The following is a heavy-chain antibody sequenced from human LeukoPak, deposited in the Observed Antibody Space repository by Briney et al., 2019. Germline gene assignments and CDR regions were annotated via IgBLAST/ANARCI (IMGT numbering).Heavy chain of an antibody. CDR3: ARGRLVVVAPHYYFDY. CDR1: GFTFSSYA. J-gene: IGHJ4*02. V-gene: IGHV3-23*01. CDR2: ISDSGGST. Sequence: GGSLRLSCAAPGFTFSSYAMTWVRQAPGKGLEWVSMISDSGGSTYYADSVKGRFTISRDNSENTLYLQMNSLRVEDTAVYYCARGRLVVVAPHYYFDYWGQGTLVTVSS. D-gene: IGHD2-15*01.